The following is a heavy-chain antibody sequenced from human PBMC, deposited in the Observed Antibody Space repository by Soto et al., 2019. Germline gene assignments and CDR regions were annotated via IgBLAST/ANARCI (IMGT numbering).Heavy chain of an antibody. J-gene: IGHJ4*02. CDR3: ARDTYSSGWTSFGY. Sequence: ASVKVSCKASGYTFTSYGISWVRQAPGQGLEWMGWISAYNGNTNYAQKLQGRVTMTTDTSTSTAYMELRSLRSDDTAVYYCARDTYSSGWTSFGYWGQGTLVTVSS. D-gene: IGHD6-19*01. CDR2: ISAYNGNT. V-gene: IGHV1-18*01. CDR1: GYTFTSYG.